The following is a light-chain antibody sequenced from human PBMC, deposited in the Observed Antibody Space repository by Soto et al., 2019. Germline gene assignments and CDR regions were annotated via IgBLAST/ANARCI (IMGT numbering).Light chain of an antibody. CDR1: QGISSY. Sequence: DIQLTQSPSFLSASVGDRVTITCRASQGISSYLAWNQQKPGKAPKLLIYAASTLQSGVPSRFSGSRSGTEFTLAISSMQPEDFATYYCQQLNSYPFTFGGGTKVEIK. CDR3: QQLNSYPFT. CDR2: AAS. J-gene: IGKJ4*01. V-gene: IGKV1-9*01.